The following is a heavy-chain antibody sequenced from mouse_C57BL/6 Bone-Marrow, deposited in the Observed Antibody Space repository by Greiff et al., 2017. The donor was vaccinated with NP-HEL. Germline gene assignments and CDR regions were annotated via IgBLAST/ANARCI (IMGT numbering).Heavy chain of an antibody. D-gene: IGHD2-1*01. Sequence: EVQLVESGGGLVQPKGSLKLSCAASGFTFNTYAMHWVRQAPGKGLEWVARLRSKSSNYATYYADSVKDRFTISRDDSQSMLYLQMNNLKTEDTAMYYCVRGNYVYAMDYWGQGTSVTVSS. CDR3: VRGNYVYAMDY. J-gene: IGHJ4*01. V-gene: IGHV10-3*01. CDR2: LRSKSSNYAT. CDR1: GFTFNTYA.